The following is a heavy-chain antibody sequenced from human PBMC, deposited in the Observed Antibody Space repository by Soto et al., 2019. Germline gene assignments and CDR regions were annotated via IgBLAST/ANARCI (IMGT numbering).Heavy chain of an antibody. CDR2: MNPNSGNT. V-gene: IGHV1-8*01. CDR3: ARRGYSSSWYYYYYYGMDV. CDR1: GYTFTSYD. J-gene: IGHJ6*02. D-gene: IGHD6-13*01. Sequence: QVQLVQSGAEVKKPGASVKVSCKASGYTFTSYDINWVRQATGQGLEWMGWMNPNSGNTGYAQKFQGGVTMTRNTSISTAYMELSSLRSEDTAVYSCARRGYSSSWYYYYYYGMDVWGQGTTVTVSS.